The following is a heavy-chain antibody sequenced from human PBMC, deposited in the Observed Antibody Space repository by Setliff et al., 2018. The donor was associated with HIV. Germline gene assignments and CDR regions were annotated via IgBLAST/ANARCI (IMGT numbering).Heavy chain of an antibody. D-gene: IGHD3-22*01. CDR1: GLIFNDHN. J-gene: IGHJ4*02. Sequence: PGGSLRLSCAASGLIFNDHNMNWVRQAPGKGLEWVAAISSRGTDTYYADSVKGRFTISRDNSKNTLYLQMNSLRVEDTAVYYCARETMYDSRGYLSHYFDYWGQGTPVTVSS. CDR3: ARETMYDSRGYLSHYFDY. CDR2: ISSRGTDT. V-gene: IGHV3-21*01.